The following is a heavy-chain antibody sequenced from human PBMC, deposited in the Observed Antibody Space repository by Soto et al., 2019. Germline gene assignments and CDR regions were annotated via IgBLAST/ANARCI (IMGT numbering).Heavy chain of an antibody. CDR3: AKDGSISWYTLGDY. CDR1: GFTFSSYG. Sequence: GGSLRLSCAASGFTFSSYGMHWVRQAPGKGLEWVAVISYDGSNKYYADSVKGRFTISRDNSKNTLYLQMDSLRAEDTAMYYCAKDGSISWYTLGDYWGQGTLVTVSS. D-gene: IGHD6-13*01. CDR2: ISYDGSNK. J-gene: IGHJ4*02. V-gene: IGHV3-30*18.